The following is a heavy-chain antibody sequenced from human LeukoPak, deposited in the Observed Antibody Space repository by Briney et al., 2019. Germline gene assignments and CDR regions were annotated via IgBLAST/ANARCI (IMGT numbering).Heavy chain of an antibody. D-gene: IGHD1-26*01. J-gene: IGHJ4*02. CDR2: IYHSGST. CDR3: ARGYLEGAAYFDY. CDR1: GGSISSGGYS. Sequence: SETLSFTCAVSGGSISSGGYSWSWIRQPPGKGLEWIGYIYHSGSTYYNPSLKSRVTISVDRSKNQFSLKLSSVTAADTAVYYCARGYLEGAAYFDYWGQGTLVTVSS. V-gene: IGHV4-30-2*01.